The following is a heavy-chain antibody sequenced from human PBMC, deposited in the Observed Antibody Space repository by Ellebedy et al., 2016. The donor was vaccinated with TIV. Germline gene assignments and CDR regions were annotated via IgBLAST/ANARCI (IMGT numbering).Heavy chain of an antibody. J-gene: IGHJ4*02. CDR1: GFTFSSYA. D-gene: IGHD3-3*01. CDR3: AKEGYYTGDY. CDR2: ISYDGSNK. V-gene: IGHV3-30-3*01. Sequence: GESLKISXAASGFTFSSYAMHWVRQAPGKGLEWVAVISYDGSNKYYADSVKGRFTISRDNSKNTLYLQMNSLRAEDTAVYYCAKEGYYTGDYWGQGTLVTVSS.